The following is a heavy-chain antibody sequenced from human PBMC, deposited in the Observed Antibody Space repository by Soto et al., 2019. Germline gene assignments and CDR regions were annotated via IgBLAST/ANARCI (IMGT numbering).Heavy chain of an antibody. Sequence: EVQLLESGGGLVQPGGSLRLSCAASGFTFSSYAMSWVRQAPGKGLEWVSAISGSGVSTYYADSVKGRFTISRDNAKNTLYLQMNSLRAEDTAVYYCAKEYEYSSGWERIDYWGQGTLVTVSS. V-gene: IGHV3-23*01. CDR1: GFTFSSYA. CDR3: AKEYEYSSGWERIDY. D-gene: IGHD6-19*01. J-gene: IGHJ4*02. CDR2: ISGSGVST.